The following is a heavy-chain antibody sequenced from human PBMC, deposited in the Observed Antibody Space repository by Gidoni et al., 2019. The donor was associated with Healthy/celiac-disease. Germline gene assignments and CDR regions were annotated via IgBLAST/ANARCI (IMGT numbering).Heavy chain of an antibody. CDR1: GGSLSSSSYY. D-gene: IGHD1-26*01. J-gene: IGHJ4*02. CDR2: IYYSGST. V-gene: IGHV4-39*01. CDR3: ARPPSDSGSYYFDY. Sequence: QLQLPESGPGLVKPSETLSLTSAVSGGSLSSSSYYWGWIRQPPGKGLAWIGSIYYSGSTYYNPSLKSRVTISGDTSKNQFSLKLSSVTAADTAVYYCARPPSDSGSYYFDYWGQGTLVTVSS.